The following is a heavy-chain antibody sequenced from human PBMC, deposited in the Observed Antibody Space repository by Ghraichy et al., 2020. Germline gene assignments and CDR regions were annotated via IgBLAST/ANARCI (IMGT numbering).Heavy chain of an antibody. CDR3: TTHGSSPTYYYDHSGPTPFDY. CDR2: IRSKANSYAT. Sequence: GGSLRLSCAASGFTFSGASMDWVRQASGKGLEWVGRIRSKANSYATEYAESVKGRFTISRDDSKNTAFLQMNSLKTEDTAVYYCTTHGSSPTYYYDHSGPTPFDYRGQGTLVTVSS. D-gene: IGHD3-22*01. V-gene: IGHV3-73*01. CDR1: GFTFSGAS. J-gene: IGHJ4*02.